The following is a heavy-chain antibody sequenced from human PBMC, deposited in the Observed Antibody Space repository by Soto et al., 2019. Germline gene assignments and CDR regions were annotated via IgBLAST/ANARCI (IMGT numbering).Heavy chain of an antibody. CDR2: INHSGST. Sequence: SETLSLTCAVYGGSFSGYYWSWIRQPPGKGLEWIGEINHSGSTNYNPSLKSRVTISVDTSKNQFSLKLSSVTAADTAVYYCAREPHCGGDCPNPFDYWGQGTLVTVSS. V-gene: IGHV4-34*01. D-gene: IGHD2-21*01. CDR3: AREPHCGGDCPNPFDY. J-gene: IGHJ4*02. CDR1: GGSFSGYY.